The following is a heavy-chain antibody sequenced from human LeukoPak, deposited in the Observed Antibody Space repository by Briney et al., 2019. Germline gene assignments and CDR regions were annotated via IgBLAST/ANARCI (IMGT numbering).Heavy chain of an antibody. CDR2: ICYSGST. D-gene: IGHD6-19*01. Sequence: SETLSLTCTVSGGSISSYYWSWIRQPPGKGLEWIGYICYSGSTNYNPSLKSRVTISVDTSKNQFSLKLSSVTAADTAVYYCASSGWDPPGYGMDVWGKGTTVTVSS. CDR1: GGSISSYY. CDR3: ASSGWDPPGYGMDV. J-gene: IGHJ6*04. V-gene: IGHV4-59*01.